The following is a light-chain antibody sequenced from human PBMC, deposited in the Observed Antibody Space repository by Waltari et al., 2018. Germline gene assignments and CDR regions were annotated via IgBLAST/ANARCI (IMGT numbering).Light chain of an antibody. CDR3: QQYRNLWT. CDR2: KAS. J-gene: IGKJ1*01. Sequence: DIQMTQSPSTLSASVADRVTITCRASQSLSNWLAWYQQKPGKAPKVLIYKASTLESGVPSRFSGSGSGKEFTLTISSLQPDDFATYYCQQYRNLWTFGQGTKVEIK. V-gene: IGKV1-5*03. CDR1: QSLSNW.